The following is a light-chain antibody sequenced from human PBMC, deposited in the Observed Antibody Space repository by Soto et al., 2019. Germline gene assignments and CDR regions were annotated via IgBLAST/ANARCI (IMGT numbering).Light chain of an antibody. CDR2: GAT. J-gene: IGKJ1*01. CDR1: QSVSIL. Sequence: EIVMTQPPSTLSVAPGERATLSFMAGQSVSILLAWYQQKPGQAPRLLIHGATTRATGIPARFSGSGSGTEFTLTISSLQSEDFAVYYCQQYNNWPRTLGQGTKVDI. V-gene: IGKV3-15*01. CDR3: QQYNNWPRT.